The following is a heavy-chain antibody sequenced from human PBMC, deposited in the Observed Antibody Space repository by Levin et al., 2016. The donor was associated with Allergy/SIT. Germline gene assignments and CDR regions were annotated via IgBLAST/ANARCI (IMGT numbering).Heavy chain of an antibody. J-gene: IGHJ4*02. D-gene: IGHD4-23*01. Sequence: ASVKVSCKASDYTFTDFYVHWVRQAPGQGLEWVAWINPKSAVTYYAEKFQGRITVTRDTSISTAYMELRRLTSDDTAVYYCATLGAYSGGEPVNYWGQGTLVSVSS. CDR3: ATLGAYSGGEPVNY. CDR1: DYTFTDFY. V-gene: IGHV1-2*02. CDR2: INPKSAVT.